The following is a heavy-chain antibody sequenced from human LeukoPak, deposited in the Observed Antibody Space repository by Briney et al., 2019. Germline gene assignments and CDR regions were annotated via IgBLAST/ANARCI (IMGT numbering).Heavy chain of an antibody. D-gene: IGHD2-2*01. V-gene: IGHV3-15*01. CDR3: TTGYCSSTSCRVGIYGMDV. CDR1: GFTFSNAW. Sequence: EGSLRLSCAASGFTFSNAWMSWVRQAPGKGLEWVGRIKSKTDGGTTDYAAPVKGRFTISRDDSKNTLYLQMNSLKTEDTAVYYCTTGYCSSTSCRVGIYGMDVWGQGTTVTVSS. J-gene: IGHJ6*02. CDR2: IKSKTDGGTT.